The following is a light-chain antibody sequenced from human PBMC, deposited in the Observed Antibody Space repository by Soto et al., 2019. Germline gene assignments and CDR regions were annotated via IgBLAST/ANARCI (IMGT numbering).Light chain of an antibody. V-gene: IGLV2-14*01. Sequence: QSVLTQPASVSGSPGQSITISCTGTSSDVGGYNYVSWYQQHPGKAPKLMIYDVSNRPSGVPNRFSGSKSGNTASLTISGLQAEDEADYYCSSYTSSSPLVFGTGTKVTVL. CDR3: SSYTSSSPLV. J-gene: IGLJ1*01. CDR1: SSDVGGYNY. CDR2: DVS.